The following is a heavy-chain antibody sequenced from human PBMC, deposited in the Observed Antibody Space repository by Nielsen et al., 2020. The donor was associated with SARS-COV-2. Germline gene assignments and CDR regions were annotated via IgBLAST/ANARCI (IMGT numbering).Heavy chain of an antibody. CDR3: ARETTTFGYYYYYGMDV. V-gene: IGHV1-8*01. D-gene: IGHD3-3*01. CDR2: VNPNSGNT. Sequence: ASVKVSCKASGYTFTSYDINWVRQATGQGLEWMGWVNPNSGNTGYAQKFQGRVTMTTDTSTSTAYMELRSLRSDDTAVYYCARETTTFGYYYYYGMDVWGQGTTATVSS. J-gene: IGHJ6*02. CDR1: GYTFTSYD.